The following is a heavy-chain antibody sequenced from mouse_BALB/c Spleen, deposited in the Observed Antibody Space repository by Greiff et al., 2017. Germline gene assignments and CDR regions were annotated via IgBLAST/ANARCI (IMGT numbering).Heavy chain of an antibody. CDR2: IWAGGST. CDR3: ARENGNYRYDAFAY. CDR1: GFSLTSYG. V-gene: IGHV2-9*02. J-gene: IGHJ3*01. D-gene: IGHD2-14*01. Sequence: VQLQQSGPGLVAPSQSLSITCTVSGFSLTSYGVHWVRQPPGKGLEWLGVIWAGGSTNYNSALMSRLSISKDNSKSQVFLKMNSLQTDDTAMYYCARENGNYRYDAFAYWGQGTLVTVSA.